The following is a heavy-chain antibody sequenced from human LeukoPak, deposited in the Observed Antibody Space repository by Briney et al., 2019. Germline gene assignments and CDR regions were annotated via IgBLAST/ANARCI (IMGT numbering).Heavy chain of an antibody. Sequence: PGGSLRLSCAASGFTFSSYAMSWVRQAPGKGLEWVSAISGSGGSTYYADSVKGRFTISRDNSKNTLYLQMNSLRAEDTAVYYCAKLLAGDREYYDYIWGSYAAYWGQGTLVTVSS. CDR2: ISGSGGST. V-gene: IGHV3-23*01. CDR3: AKLLAGDREYYDYIWGSYAAY. D-gene: IGHD3-16*01. J-gene: IGHJ4*02. CDR1: GFTFSSYA.